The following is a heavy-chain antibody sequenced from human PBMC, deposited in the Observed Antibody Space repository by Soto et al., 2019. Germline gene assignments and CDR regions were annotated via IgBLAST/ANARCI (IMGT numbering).Heavy chain of an antibody. CDR3: AREGRYCSGGSCPTLDY. CDR1: GGTFSSYA. J-gene: IGHJ4*02. CDR2: IIPIFGTA. D-gene: IGHD2-15*01. Sequence: ASVKVSCKASGGTFSSYAISWVRQAPGQGLEWMGGIIPIFGTANYAQKFQGRVTITADKSTSTAYMELSSLRSEDTAVYYCAREGRYCSGGSCPTLDYWGQGTLVTAPQ. V-gene: IGHV1-69*06.